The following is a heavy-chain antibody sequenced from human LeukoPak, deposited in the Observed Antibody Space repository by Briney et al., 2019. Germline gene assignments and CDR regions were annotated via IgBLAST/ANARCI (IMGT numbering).Heavy chain of an antibody. CDR1: GYAFNDYY. V-gene: IGHV1-2*02. J-gene: IGHJ4*02. D-gene: IGHD3-3*01. CDR3: ARGGGTNFGVITD. CDR2: INPKSGDT. Sequence: ASAKVSCKTSGYAFNDYYMHWVRQAPGQGLEWIGWINPKSGDTNYAQHFQGRVTMTRDTSTNTGYMDLSRLKSDDTAVYHCARGGGTNFGVITDWGQGALVTVSS.